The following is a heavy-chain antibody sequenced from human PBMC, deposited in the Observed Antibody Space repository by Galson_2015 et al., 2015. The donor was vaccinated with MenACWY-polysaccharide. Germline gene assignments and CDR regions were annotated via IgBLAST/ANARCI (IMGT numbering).Heavy chain of an antibody. J-gene: IGHJ3*02. V-gene: IGHV3-23*01. CDR2: ISAGTMT. CDR1: GFTFGHYA. CDR3: AKPFYGGNSYGAFNI. D-gene: IGHD4-23*01. Sequence: SLRLSCAASGFTFGHYAMSWVRQAPGKGLEWVSTISAGTMTYYADSVKGRFATSRDNSKNTLYLQMNSLRAEDTAVYYCAKPFYGGNSYGAFNIWGQGTMVTVSS.